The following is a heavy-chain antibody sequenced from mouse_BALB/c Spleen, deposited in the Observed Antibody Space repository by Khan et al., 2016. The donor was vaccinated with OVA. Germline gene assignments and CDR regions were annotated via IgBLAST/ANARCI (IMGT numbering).Heavy chain of an antibody. CDR2: VNPNNGNT. V-gene: IGHV1-26*01. Sequence: VQLKESGPDLVKPGASVKISCKTSGYSFTVYYMSWVKQSHGKSPEWIGRVNPNNGNTNYNQKFKDKAILTVDKSSNTAYMELRSLTSEDSAVYYCASEYDFFAYWGQGTLVTVSA. J-gene: IGHJ3*01. CDR1: GYSFTVYY. CDR3: ASEYDFFAY. D-gene: IGHD2-4*01.